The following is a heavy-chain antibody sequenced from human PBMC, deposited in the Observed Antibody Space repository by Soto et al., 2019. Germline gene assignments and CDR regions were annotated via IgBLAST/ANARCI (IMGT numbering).Heavy chain of an antibody. Sequence: GGSLRLSCADSGLSFSSYGMHWVRQAPGEGLEWVAAISYDGSNKNYPASVEGRFTISRDNSKNTLYLQMNALRPEDTAVYYCARDSYYHSSSGYSVFDYCTQGTLVTVSS. CDR3: ARDSYYHSSSGYSVFDY. D-gene: IGHD3-3*02. CDR1: GLSFSSYG. J-gene: IGHJ4*02. V-gene: IGHV3-30*03. CDR2: ISYDGSNK.